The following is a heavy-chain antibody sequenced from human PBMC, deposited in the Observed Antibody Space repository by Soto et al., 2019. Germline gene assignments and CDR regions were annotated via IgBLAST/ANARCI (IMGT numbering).Heavy chain of an antibody. V-gene: IGHV4-59*01. D-gene: IGHD6-19*01. J-gene: IGHJ3*02. Sequence: QVQLQESGPGLVKPSETLSLTCTVSGGSISSYYWSWIRQPPGKGLEWIGYIYYSGSTNYNPSLKSRVTISVDTSKNQFSLKLSSVTAADTAVYYCARDGWYYAFDIWGQGTMVTVSS. CDR1: GGSISSYY. CDR2: IYYSGST. CDR3: ARDGWYYAFDI.